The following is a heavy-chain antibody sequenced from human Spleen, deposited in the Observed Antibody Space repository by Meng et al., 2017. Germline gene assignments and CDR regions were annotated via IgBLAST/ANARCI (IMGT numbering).Heavy chain of an antibody. Sequence: LLKSSETLSPPWGVSRGSYSDFYWSWIRQPPGKGLEWIGEINHSGSTNYNPSLESRATISVDTSQNNLSLKLSSVTAADSAVYYCARGPTTMAHDFDYWGQGTLVTVSS. D-gene: IGHD4-11*01. CDR2: INHSGST. J-gene: IGHJ4*02. CDR1: RGSYSDFY. V-gene: IGHV4-34*01. CDR3: ARGPTTMAHDFDY.